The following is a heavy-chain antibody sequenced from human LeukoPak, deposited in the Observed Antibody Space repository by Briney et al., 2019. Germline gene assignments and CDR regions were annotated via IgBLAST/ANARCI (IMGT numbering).Heavy chain of an antibody. CDR1: GFTFSSYG. J-gene: IGHJ4*02. CDR3: AQEDYDGSGSYLGG. CDR2: VSYDGSNK. D-gene: IGHD3-10*01. V-gene: IGHV3-30*18. Sequence: GGSLRLSCAASGFTFSSYGMHWVRQAPGKGLEWVAVVSYDGSNKYYTDSMKGRFTISRDNSKNTLYLQMNSLRTEDTAIYYCAQEDYDGSGSYLGGWGQGTLVTVPS.